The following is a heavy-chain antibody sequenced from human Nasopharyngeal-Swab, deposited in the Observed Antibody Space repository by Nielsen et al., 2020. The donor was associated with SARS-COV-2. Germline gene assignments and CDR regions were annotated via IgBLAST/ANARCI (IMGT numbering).Heavy chain of an antibody. CDR1: GFTFSDYY. V-gene: IGHV3-11*06. CDR2: ISSSSSYT. J-gene: IGHJ6*02. D-gene: IGHD3-22*01. Sequence: GESLKISCAAFGFTFSDYYMSWIRQAPGKGLEWVSYISSSSSYTNYADSVKGRFTISRDNAKNSLYLQMNSLRAEDTAVYYCARDLSSGNVSQPPGYYYYYGMDVWGQGTTVTVSS. CDR3: ARDLSSGNVSQPPGYYYYYGMDV.